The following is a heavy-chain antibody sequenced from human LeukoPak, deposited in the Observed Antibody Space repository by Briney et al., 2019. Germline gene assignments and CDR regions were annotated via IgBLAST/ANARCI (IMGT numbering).Heavy chain of an antibody. D-gene: IGHD1-26*01. V-gene: IGHV4-38-2*02. CDR3: AREGATEALADY. CDR2: IYHSGST. Sequence: SETLPLTCTVSGYSISSGYYWGWIRQPPGKGLEWIGSIYHSGSTYYNPSLKSRVTMSVDTSNNHFSLNLSSVTAADTAVYYCAREGATEALADYWGQGTLVTVSS. CDR1: GYSISSGYY. J-gene: IGHJ4*02.